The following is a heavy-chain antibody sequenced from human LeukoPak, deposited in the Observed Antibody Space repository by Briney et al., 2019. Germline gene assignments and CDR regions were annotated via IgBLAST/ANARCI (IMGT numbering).Heavy chain of an antibody. J-gene: IGHJ4*02. V-gene: IGHV3-21*04. Sequence: GGSLRLSCAASGFTFSSYSMNWVRQAPGKGLEWVSSISSSSSYIYYADSVKGRFTISRDNAKNSLYLQMNSLKTEDTAFYYCAKDINYDILTGGGGFDYWGQGTLVTVSS. CDR1: GFTFSSYS. CDR2: ISSSSSYI. D-gene: IGHD3-9*01. CDR3: AKDINYDILTGGGGFDY.